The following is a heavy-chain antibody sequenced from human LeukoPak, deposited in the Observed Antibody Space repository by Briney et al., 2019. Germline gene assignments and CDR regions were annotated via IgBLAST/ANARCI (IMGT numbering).Heavy chain of an antibody. CDR2: IKQDGSEK. D-gene: IGHD6-19*01. Sequence: GGSLRLSCEASGFTFSRFWMMWFRQVPGKGLEWVATIKQDGSEKFYVDSVRGRFTISRDNARSSLDLQMNSLRAEDTGVYYCAGGSGWLMVYWGQGNLVTVSS. CDR3: AGGSGWLMVY. J-gene: IGHJ4*02. CDR1: GFTFSRFW. V-gene: IGHV3-7*04.